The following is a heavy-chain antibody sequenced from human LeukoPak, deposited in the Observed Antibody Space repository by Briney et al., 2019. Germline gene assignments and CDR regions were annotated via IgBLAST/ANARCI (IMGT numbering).Heavy chain of an antibody. Sequence: GGSLRLSCAASGFTFSLYGMHWVRQPPGKGLVYIACINTDGFSTSYADSVKGRFTISRDNAKNTLYLQMNSLRAEDTAVYYCARSRTYGDYGRGLDYWGQGTLVTVSS. CDR3: ARSRTYGDYGRGLDY. V-gene: IGHV3-74*01. CDR1: GFTFSLYG. J-gene: IGHJ4*02. D-gene: IGHD4-17*01. CDR2: INTDGFST.